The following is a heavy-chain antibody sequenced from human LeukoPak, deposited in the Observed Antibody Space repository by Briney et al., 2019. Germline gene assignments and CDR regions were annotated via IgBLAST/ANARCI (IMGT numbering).Heavy chain of an antibody. J-gene: IGHJ4*02. D-gene: IGHD2-8*01. CDR1: GFPFSGFT. Sequence: GGSLRLSCAASGFPFSGFTMNWVRQSPGKGLEWVSFILGGSSATSYADPVKGRFTISRDTAKNSLYLQMNSLRVEDTAVYYCAKTKFDYWGQGTLVTVSS. CDR2: ILGGSSAT. CDR3: AKTKFDY. V-gene: IGHV3-48*01.